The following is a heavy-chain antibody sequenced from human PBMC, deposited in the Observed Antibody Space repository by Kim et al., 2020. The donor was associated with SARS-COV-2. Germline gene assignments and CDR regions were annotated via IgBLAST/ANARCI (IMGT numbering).Heavy chain of an antibody. CDR1: GASVSSAGYH. J-gene: IGHJ4*02. Sequence: SETLSLTCIVSGASVSSAGYHWSWIRQTPGKGLEWIGHCCQSGSTNYNPSIKSRLTISLDTSRNQFSLKLSSVTAADTAVYYCTIYVEGAGGRGYWGQGT. CDR2: CCQSGST. V-gene: IGHV4-61*08. CDR3: TIYVEGAGGRGY. D-gene: IGHD2-15*01.